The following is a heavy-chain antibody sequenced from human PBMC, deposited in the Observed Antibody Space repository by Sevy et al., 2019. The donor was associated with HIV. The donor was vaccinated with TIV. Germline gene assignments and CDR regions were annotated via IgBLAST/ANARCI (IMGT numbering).Heavy chain of an antibody. J-gene: IGHJ3*02. CDR2: ISSSSSTI. CDR1: GFTFSSYS. CDR3: ARDRKNTLAAMVRGVIFYDAFDI. V-gene: IGHV3-48*02. Sequence: GGSLRLSCAASGFTFSSYSMNWVRQAPGKGLEWVSYISSSSSTIYYADSVKGRFTISRDNAKNSLYLQMNSLSDEDTAVYYCARDRKNTLAAMVRGVIFYDAFDIWGQGTMVTVSS. D-gene: IGHD3-10*01.